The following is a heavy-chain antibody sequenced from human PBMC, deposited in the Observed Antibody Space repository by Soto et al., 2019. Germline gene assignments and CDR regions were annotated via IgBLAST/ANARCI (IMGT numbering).Heavy chain of an antibody. V-gene: IGHV1-2*04. CDR2: INANSGGT. CDR3: ARLRMPKYYFDY. J-gene: IGHJ4*02. Sequence: GASVKVSCKASGYTFTGYYMHWVRQAPGQGLEWMGWINANSGGTNYSQKFQGWVTMTRDTSISTAYMELSSLRSEDTAVYYCARLRMPKYYFDYWGQGTLVTVSS. CDR1: GYTFTGYY. D-gene: IGHD2-2*01.